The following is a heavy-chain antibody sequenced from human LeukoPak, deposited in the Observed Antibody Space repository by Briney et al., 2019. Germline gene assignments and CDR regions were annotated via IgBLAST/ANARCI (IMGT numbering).Heavy chain of an antibody. J-gene: IGHJ5*02. CDR3: ARDYDSSGPYNWFDP. CDR2: IIPIFGTA. CDR1: GYTFTGYY. D-gene: IGHD3-22*01. V-gene: IGHV1-69*06. Sequence: AASVKVSCKASGYTFTGYYMHWVRQAPGQGLEWMGGIIPIFGTANYAQKFQGRVTITADKSTSTAYMELSSLRSEDTAVYYCARDYDSSGPYNWFDPWGQGTLVTVSS.